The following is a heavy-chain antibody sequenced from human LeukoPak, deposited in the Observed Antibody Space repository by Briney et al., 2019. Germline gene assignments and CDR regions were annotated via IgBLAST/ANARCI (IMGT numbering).Heavy chain of an antibody. D-gene: IGHD2-2*02. J-gene: IGHJ4*02. Sequence: SQTLSLTCTVSGGSISSGDYYWSWIRQPPGKGLEWIGYIYYSGSTYYNPSLKSRVTISVDTSKNQFSLKLSSVTAADTAVYYCARANPEYCSSTSCYKGVYYFDYWGQGTLVTVSS. CDR3: ARANPEYCSSTSCYKGVYYFDY. V-gene: IGHV4-30-4*01. CDR1: GGSISSGDYY. CDR2: IYYSGST.